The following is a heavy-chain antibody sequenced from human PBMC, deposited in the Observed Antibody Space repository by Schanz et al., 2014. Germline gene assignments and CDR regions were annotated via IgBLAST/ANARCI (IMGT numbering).Heavy chain of an antibody. D-gene: IGHD3-10*01. CDR3: ARAQGVIRLYYGVDV. J-gene: IGHJ6*02. Sequence: EVQLLESGGGLVQPGGSLRLSCVASGFTFSSYAMSWVRQAPGKGLEWVSGISDNGISTYYADSVKGRFSISRENSKSILYLQMNSLRSDDAAVYYCARAQGVIRLYYGVDVWGQGTTVTVSS. CDR1: GFTFSSYA. CDR2: ISDNGIST. V-gene: IGHV3-23*01.